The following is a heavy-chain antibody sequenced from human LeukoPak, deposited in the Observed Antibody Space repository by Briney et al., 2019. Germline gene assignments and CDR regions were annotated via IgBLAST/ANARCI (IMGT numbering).Heavy chain of an antibody. V-gene: IGHV3-49*04. CDR1: GFNFVDHA. CDR2: IRSKAYGGTG. CDR3: VRVIRGFNANGDY. Sequence: GGSLRLSCTGSGFNFVDHAMTWVRQAPGEGLEWVGFIRSKAYGGTGQYAASVKGRFTISRDDSKSIAYLQMNSLKAEDTAVYYCVRVIRGFNANGDYWGQGTLVTVSS. J-gene: IGHJ4*02. D-gene: IGHD5-24*01.